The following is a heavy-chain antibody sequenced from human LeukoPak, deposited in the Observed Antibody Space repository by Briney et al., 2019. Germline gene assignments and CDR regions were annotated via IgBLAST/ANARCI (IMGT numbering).Heavy chain of an antibody. CDR3: AREAGNFDY. CDR2: IYYTGST. Sequence: SETLSLTCTVSGGCVSSGSYYWSWIRQPPGKGLEWIGYIYYTGSTNYNPSLKSRVTISVDTSKNQFSLKLSSVTAADTTVYYCAREAGNFDYWGQGTLVTVSS. D-gene: IGHD3-10*01. J-gene: IGHJ4*02. V-gene: IGHV4-61*01. CDR1: GGCVSSGSYY.